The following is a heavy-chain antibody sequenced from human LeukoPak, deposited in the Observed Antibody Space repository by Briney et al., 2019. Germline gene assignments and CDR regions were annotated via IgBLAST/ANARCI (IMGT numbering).Heavy chain of an antibody. V-gene: IGHV1-18*01. D-gene: IGHD5-24*01. Sequence: ASVKVSCKTSGYTFLDYGISWLRQAPGQGLEWMGWVGPYNGKTQYSQKLQGRITLTTDTLTNTAFMELTSLSPDGTAIYYCTRDFSAKMATITDIWGQGTLVAVSS. CDR2: VGPYNGKT. CDR1: GYTFLDYG. J-gene: IGHJ4*02. CDR3: TRDFSAKMATITDI.